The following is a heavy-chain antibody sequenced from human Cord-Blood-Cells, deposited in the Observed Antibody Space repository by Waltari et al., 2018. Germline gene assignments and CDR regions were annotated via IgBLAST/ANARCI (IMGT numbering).Heavy chain of an antibody. V-gene: IGHV3-30-3*01. Sequence: QVQLVESGGGVVQPGRSLRLSCAASGFTFSSYAMHWVRQAPGKGLEWVAVISYDGSNKYYADSGKGRFTISRDNSKNTLYLQMNSLRAEDTAVYYCARDRGSAYYDFWSGLFDIWGQGTMVTVSS. CDR1: GFTFSSYA. CDR3: ARDRGSAYYDFWSGLFDI. D-gene: IGHD3-3*01. CDR2: ISYDGSNK. J-gene: IGHJ3*02.